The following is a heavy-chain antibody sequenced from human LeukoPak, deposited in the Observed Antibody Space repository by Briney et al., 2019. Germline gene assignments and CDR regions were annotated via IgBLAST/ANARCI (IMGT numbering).Heavy chain of an antibody. D-gene: IGHD2-15*01. J-gene: IGHJ6*02. V-gene: IGHV1-3*01. Sequence: ASVKVSCKGSGYTFTNYAIHWVRQAPGQSLEWLGWINPGNGDTKYSQDFQGRVTINTDTSAAAAYVELNSLTSEDTAVYYCARDRWHCRVNCDSVYYFALDVWGQGTTVTVSS. CDR2: INPGNGDT. CDR3: ARDRWHCRVNCDSVYYFALDV. CDR1: GYTFTNYA.